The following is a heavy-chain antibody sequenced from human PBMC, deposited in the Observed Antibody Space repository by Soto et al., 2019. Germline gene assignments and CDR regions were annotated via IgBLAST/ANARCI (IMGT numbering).Heavy chain of an antibody. CDR2: ILVSGST. D-gene: IGHD3-22*01. Sequence: AGGSLRLSCAVSGFICSDYDMSWVRQAPGKGREWVSTILVSGSTHYEDSVRGRFTISRDNSNNTVYLQMDSLRPEDTDVYHCAKGANYYDSNGFYVFNFWGQGT. V-gene: IGHV3-23*01. CDR3: AKGANYYDSNGFYVFNF. J-gene: IGHJ4*02. CDR1: GFICSDYD.